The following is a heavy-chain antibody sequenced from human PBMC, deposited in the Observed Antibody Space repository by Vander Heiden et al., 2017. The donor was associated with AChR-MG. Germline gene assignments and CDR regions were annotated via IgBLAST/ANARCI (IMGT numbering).Heavy chain of an antibody. CDR1: GFSLSTSGVG. CDR2: IYWNDDK. D-gene: IGHD3-3*01. CDR3: AHRRGDFWSGYYFDY. V-gene: IGHV2-5*01. Sequence: QITLKESGPTLVKPTQTLTLTCTFSGFSLSTSGVGVGWIRQPPGKALEWLALIYWNDDKRYSPSLKSRLTITKDTSKNQVVLTMTNMEPVDTATYYCAHRRGDFWSGYYFDYWGQGTLVTVSS. J-gene: IGHJ4*02.